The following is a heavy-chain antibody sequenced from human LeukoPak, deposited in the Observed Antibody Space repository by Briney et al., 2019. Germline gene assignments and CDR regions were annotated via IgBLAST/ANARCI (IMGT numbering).Heavy chain of an antibody. D-gene: IGHD2-15*01. CDR1: GGSISGYY. Sequence: SETLSLTCTVSGGSISGYYWSWIRQPPGKGLEWIGYIYYSGSTNYNPSLKSRVTISVDTSKNQFSLKVSSVTAAHTAVYYCARVADCSEVDYWGQGTLVTVSS. CDR2: IYYSGST. J-gene: IGHJ4*02. V-gene: IGHV4-59*01. CDR3: ARVADCSEVDY.